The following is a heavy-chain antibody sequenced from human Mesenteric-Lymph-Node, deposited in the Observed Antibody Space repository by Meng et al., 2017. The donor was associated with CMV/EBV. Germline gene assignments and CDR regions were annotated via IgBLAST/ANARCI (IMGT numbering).Heavy chain of an antibody. CDR2: IYYSGST. V-gene: IGHV4-59*01. CDR3: ARDYCSGGSCQRPFDY. D-gene: IGHD2-15*01. J-gene: IGHJ4*02. Sequence: SETLSLTCSVSGDSINGYYWSWIRQPPGKGLEWIGYIYYSGSTNYNPSLKSRVTISVDTSKNQFSLKLSSVTAADTAVYYCARDYCSGGSCQRPFDYWGQGTLVTVSS. CDR1: GDSINGYY.